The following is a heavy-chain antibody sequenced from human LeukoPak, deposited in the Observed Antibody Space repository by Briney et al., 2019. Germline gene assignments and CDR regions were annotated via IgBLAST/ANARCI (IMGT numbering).Heavy chain of an antibody. V-gene: IGHV4-59*08. D-gene: IGHD2-2*01. CDR3: ARHQRYCSSTSCYFYGMDV. CDR1: GGSISSYY. Sequence: SETLSLTCTVSGGSISSYYRSWIRQPPGKGLEWIGYIYYSGSTNYNPSLKSRVTISVDTSKNQFSLKLSSVTAADTAVYYCARHQRYCSSTSCYFYGMDVWGQGTTVTVSS. J-gene: IGHJ6*02. CDR2: IYYSGST.